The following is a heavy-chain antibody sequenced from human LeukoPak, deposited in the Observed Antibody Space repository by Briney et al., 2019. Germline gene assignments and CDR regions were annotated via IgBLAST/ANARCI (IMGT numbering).Heavy chain of an antibody. D-gene: IGHD6-19*01. V-gene: IGHV4-4*09. CDR1: GDSISTYY. CDR3: AKTGRPNNSGWYRWFDP. Sequence: SETLFLTCTVSGDSISTYYWSWIRQPPGKGLEWIGCICNSGGTNYNPSLKSRVTISVDTSKNQFSLNLSSVTAADTAVYYCAKTGRPNNSGWYRWFDPWGQGTLVTVSS. CDR2: ICNSGGT. J-gene: IGHJ5*02.